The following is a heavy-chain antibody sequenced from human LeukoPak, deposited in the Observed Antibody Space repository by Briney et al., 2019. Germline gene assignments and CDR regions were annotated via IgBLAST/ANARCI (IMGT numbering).Heavy chain of an antibody. CDR2: IWYDGSGR. J-gene: IGHJ4*02. CDR1: GFTFSSHG. CDR3: ARMLTASLDY. V-gene: IGHV3-33*01. Sequence: GGSLRLFCAASGFTFSSHGMHWVRQAPGKGLEWVAVIWYDGSGRYYADSVKGRFIISRDNSKNTLDLQMNSLRAEDTAVYFCARMLTASLDYWGQGTLVTVSS. D-gene: IGHD2-21*02.